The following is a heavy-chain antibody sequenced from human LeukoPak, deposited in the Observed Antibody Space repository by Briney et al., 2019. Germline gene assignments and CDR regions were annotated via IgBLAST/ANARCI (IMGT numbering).Heavy chain of an antibody. V-gene: IGHV4-30-4*01. D-gene: IGHD2-2*01. CDR3: AREGVVVPAAMNGFDP. CDR2: IYYSGST. CDR1: GGSISSGDYY. Sequence: PSQTLSLTCTVSGGSISSGDYYWSWIRQPPGKGLEWIGYIYYSGSTYYNPSLKSRVTISVDTSKNQFSLKLSSVTAADTAVYYCAREGVVVPAAMNGFDPWAREPWSPSPQ. J-gene: IGHJ5*02.